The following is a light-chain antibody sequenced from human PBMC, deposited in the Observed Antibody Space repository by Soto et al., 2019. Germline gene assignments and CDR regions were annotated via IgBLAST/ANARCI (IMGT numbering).Light chain of an antibody. J-gene: IGKJ4*01. V-gene: IGKV3-20*01. Sequence: DIVLTQSPGTLYLSPGERAILSCRASQSVSSTSLAWYQQRPGQAPRLLIYHVSSRANGIPDRFSGSGSGTDFTLTISTLEPEDFAVYYCQQYGNSSLTFGGGTRVEI. CDR1: QSVSSTS. CDR2: HVS. CDR3: QQYGNSSLT.